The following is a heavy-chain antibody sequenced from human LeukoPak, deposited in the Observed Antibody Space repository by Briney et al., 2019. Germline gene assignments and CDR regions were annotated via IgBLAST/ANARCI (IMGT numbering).Heavy chain of an antibody. V-gene: IGHV1-69*13. D-gene: IGHD3-22*01. J-gene: IGHJ1*01. CDR2: IIPIFGTA. CDR3: ASPPITQVVTQYFQH. Sequence: SVKVSCKASGGSFSSYAISWVRQAPGQGLEWMGGIIPIFGTANYAQKFQCRVTITADESTSTAYMELSSLGSEETAVYYCASPPITQVVTQYFQHWGQGTLVTVSS. CDR1: GGSFSSYA.